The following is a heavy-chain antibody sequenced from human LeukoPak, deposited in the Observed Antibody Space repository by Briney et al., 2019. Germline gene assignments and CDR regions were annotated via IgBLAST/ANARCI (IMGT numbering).Heavy chain of an antibody. D-gene: IGHD4-17*01. Sequence: PGGSLRLSCAASGFTFSSYSMNWVRQAPGKGLEWVSSISSSSSYIYYADSVKGRFTISRDNAKNSLYLQMNSLRAEDTAVYYCARVLRTTYGDYSLGAFDIWGQGTMVTVSS. CDR3: ARVLRTTYGDYSLGAFDI. J-gene: IGHJ3*02. V-gene: IGHV3-21*01. CDR2: ISSSSSYI. CDR1: GFTFSSYS.